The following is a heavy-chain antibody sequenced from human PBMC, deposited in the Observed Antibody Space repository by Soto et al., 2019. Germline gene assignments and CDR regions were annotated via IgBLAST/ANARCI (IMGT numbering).Heavy chain of an antibody. CDR1: GGTFSSYA. V-gene: IGHV1-69*13. J-gene: IGHJ6*01. CDR2: IIPIFGTA. D-gene: IGHD2-15*01. CDR3: AREDIVVVVAATTTHYYYGMGV. Sequence: AGKVCCEASGGTFSSYAISWVRQAPGQGLEWMGGIIPIFGTANYAQKFQGRVTITADESTSTAYMELSSLRSEDTAVYYCAREDIVVVVAATTTHYYYGMGVCGEGTTVPVCS.